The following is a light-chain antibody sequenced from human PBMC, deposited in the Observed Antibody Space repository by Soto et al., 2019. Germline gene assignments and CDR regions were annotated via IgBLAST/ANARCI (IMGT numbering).Light chain of an antibody. J-gene: IGKJ2*01. Sequence: DIQMTQSPSTLSASVGDSVTPTCRASQSISGWLAWFQQKPGTAPKLLIYKASSLESGVPSRFSGSGSGTDFTLTISSLQPDDFATYYCQQYNSYSYTFGQGTKWIS. CDR3: QQYNSYSYT. V-gene: IGKV1-5*03. CDR2: KAS. CDR1: QSISGW.